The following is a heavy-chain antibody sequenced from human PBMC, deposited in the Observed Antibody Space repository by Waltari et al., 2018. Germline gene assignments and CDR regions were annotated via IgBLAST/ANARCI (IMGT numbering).Heavy chain of an antibody. CDR2: NNPAGNR. CDR3: VRLEDCSGPGGNCYSGDSFALDV. J-gene: IGHJ6*02. V-gene: IGHV4-34*02. D-gene: IGHD2-8*02. CDR1: GGSFSGYY. Sequence: QVQLQQWGAGLLQPSETLSLTCAVYGGSFSGYYWGWIRPSPGKGLEWIGENNPAGNRNYNPSLRSRVTMLVDTSRSQFSLKLSSMTAADTALYYCVRLEDCSGPGGNCYSGDSFALDVWGQGTTVTVS.